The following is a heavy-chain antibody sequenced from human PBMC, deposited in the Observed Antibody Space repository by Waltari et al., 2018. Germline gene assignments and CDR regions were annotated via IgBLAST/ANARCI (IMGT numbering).Heavy chain of an antibody. CDR2: IYTSGST. J-gene: IGHJ4*02. V-gene: IGHV4-61*02. CDR3: ARGPLLSKVDY. CDR1: GGSIDSGRYY. Sequence: QVQLQESGPGLVKPSQTLSLTCTVSGGSIDSGRYYWSWIRQPAGKGLEWIGRIYTSGSTNYNPSLKSRVSISVDTSKNQFSLNLSSVTAADTAVYYCARGPLLSKVDYWGQGTLVTVSS. D-gene: IGHD1-26*01.